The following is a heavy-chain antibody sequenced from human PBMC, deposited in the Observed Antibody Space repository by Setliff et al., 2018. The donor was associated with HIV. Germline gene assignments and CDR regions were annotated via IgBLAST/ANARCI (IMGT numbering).Heavy chain of an antibody. CDR3: ARANFWSGYYGY. CDR1: GYSISSGYY. CDR2: IYYSGST. J-gene: IGHJ4*02. Sequence: ASETLSLTCAVSGYSISSGYYWGRIRQPPGKGLEWIGSIYYSGSTYYNPSLKSRVTISVDTSKNQFSLKLSSVTAADTAVYYCARANFWSGYYGYWGQGTLVTVSS. V-gene: IGHV4-38-2*01. D-gene: IGHD3-3*01.